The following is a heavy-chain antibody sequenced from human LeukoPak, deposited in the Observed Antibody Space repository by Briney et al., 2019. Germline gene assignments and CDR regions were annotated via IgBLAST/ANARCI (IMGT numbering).Heavy chain of an antibody. J-gene: IGHJ4*02. Sequence: SETLSLTCTVSGGSVSSGSYYWSWIRQPPGKGLEWIGYIYYSGSTNYNPSLKSRVTISVDTSKNQFSLKLSSVTAADTAVYYCARGLKRYFDWLPPSGFDYWGQGTLVTVSS. V-gene: IGHV4-61*01. CDR2: IYYSGST. D-gene: IGHD3-9*01. CDR3: ARGLKRYFDWLPPSGFDY. CDR1: GGSVSSGSYY.